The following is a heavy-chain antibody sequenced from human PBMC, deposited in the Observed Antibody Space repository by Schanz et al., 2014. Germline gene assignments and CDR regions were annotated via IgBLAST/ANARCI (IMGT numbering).Heavy chain of an antibody. D-gene: IGHD3-10*01. CDR1: GYTFTDYG. V-gene: IGHV1-18*01. CDR3: GEYGSDSYTDP. J-gene: IGHJ5*02. CDR2: ISPYNGNT. Sequence: QEQLVQSGAEVRKPGASVKVSCKASGYTFTDYGVIWVRQAPGQGLEWMGWISPYNGNTNYAQKLQGRVTLTTDTSTSTAYMELRNLRSDDTAVYYCGEYGSDSYTDPWGQGTMVTVSS.